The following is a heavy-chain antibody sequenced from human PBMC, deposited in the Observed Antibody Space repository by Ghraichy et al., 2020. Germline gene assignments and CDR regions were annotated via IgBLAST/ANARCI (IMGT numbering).Heavy chain of an antibody. D-gene: IGHD3-10*01. V-gene: IGHV1-8*01. CDR3: ARLPRGITMVQGVTQQYNWFDP. Sequence: ASVKVSCKASGYTFTSYDINWVRQATGQGLEWMGWMNPNSGNTGYAQKFQGRVTMTRNTSISTAYMELSSLRSEDTAVYYCARLPRGITMVQGVTQQYNWFDPWGQGTLVTVSS. CDR1: GYTFTSYD. CDR2: MNPNSGNT. J-gene: IGHJ5*02.